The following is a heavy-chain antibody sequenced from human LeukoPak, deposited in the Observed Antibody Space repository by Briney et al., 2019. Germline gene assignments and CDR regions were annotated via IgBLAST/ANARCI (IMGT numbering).Heavy chain of an antibody. D-gene: IGHD3-10*01. CDR3: ARGAEDYYGSGSLLDY. V-gene: IGHV1-46*01. CDR2: INPSGGST. CDR1: GYTFPSYY. J-gene: IGHJ4*02. Sequence: ASVKVSCKASGYTFPSYYMHWVRQAPGQGLEWMGIINPSGGSTSYAQKFQGRVTMTRDTSTSTVYMELSSLRSEDTAVYYCARGAEDYYGSGSLLDYWGQGTLVTVSS.